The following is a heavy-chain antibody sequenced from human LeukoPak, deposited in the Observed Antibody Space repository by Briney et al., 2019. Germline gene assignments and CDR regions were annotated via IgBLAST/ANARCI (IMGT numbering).Heavy chain of an antibody. J-gene: IGHJ5*02. CDR1: GITFSNYA. CDR2: ISGSAHKI. V-gene: IGHV3-23*01. D-gene: IGHD1-26*01. Sequence: GGSLRLSCVASGITFSNYAVSWVRQAPEKGLDWVSVISGSAHKIRYADSVKGRFTISRDNSKNTLYLQMNSLRAEDTAVYYCARDGMGGDNWFDPWGQGTLVTVSS. CDR3: ARDGMGGDNWFDP.